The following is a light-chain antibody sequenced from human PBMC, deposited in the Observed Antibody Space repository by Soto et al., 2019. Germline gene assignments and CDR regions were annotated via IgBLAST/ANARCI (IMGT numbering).Light chain of an antibody. CDR2: DAS. CDR3: QHRSTWPS. Sequence: EIVLTQSPATLSLSPGERATLSCRASQGVSSYLAWYQQKPGQAPRLLIYDASNRATGIPTRFSGSGSGTDFTLTISRLEPEDFAVYCCQHRSTWPSFGAGTKVDIK. V-gene: IGKV3-11*01. J-gene: IGKJ3*01. CDR1: QGVSSY.